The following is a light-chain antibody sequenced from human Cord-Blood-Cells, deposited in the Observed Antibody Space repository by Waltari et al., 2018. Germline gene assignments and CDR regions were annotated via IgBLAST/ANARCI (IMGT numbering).Light chain of an antibody. CDR1: QSVLYSSNNKNY. V-gene: IGKV4-1*01. CDR2: WAS. J-gene: IGKJ3*01. CDR3: QQYYSTPPT. Sequence: DIVMTQSPDSLAVSLGERATINCKSSQSVLYSSNNKNYLAWYQQKPGQPPKLLIYWASTRESGVPYRFRGSGSGTDFTLTISSLQAEDVAVYYCQQYYSTPPTFGPGTKVDIK.